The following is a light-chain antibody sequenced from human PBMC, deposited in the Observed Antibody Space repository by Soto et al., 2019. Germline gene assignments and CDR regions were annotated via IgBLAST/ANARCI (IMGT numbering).Light chain of an antibody. V-gene: IGKV4-1*01. Sequence: DIVMTQSPDSLAVSLGERATISCKSSQSVSYTSSNKNFLAWYQQKAGQPPKLLIKWASTRESGVPDRFSGSGSGTDFTLTISGLQAEDVAVYYCQQYYSLPSLGQGTKLEIK. J-gene: IGKJ2*01. CDR1: QSVSYTSSNKNF. CDR3: QQYYSLPS. CDR2: WAS.